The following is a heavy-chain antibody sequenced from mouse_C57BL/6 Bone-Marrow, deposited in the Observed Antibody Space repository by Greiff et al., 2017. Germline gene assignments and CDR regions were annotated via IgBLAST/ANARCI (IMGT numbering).Heavy chain of an antibody. D-gene: IGHD2-3*01. CDR1: GYSFTGYY. CDR2: INPSTGGT. V-gene: IGHV1-42*01. CDR3: ARSGDGYYVDYFDY. Sequence: EVMLVESGPELVKPGASVKISCKASGYSFTGYYMNWVKQSPEKSLEWIGEINPSTGGTTYNQKFKAKATLTVDKSSSTAYMQLKSLTSEDSAVYYCARSGDGYYVDYFDYWGQGTTLTVSS. J-gene: IGHJ2*01.